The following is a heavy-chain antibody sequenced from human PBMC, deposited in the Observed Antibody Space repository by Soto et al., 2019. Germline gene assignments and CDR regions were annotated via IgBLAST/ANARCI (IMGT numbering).Heavy chain of an antibody. V-gene: IGHV3-23*01. CDR2: IGPSGGDI. Sequence: PGGSLRLSCAASGFTFYSFAMAWVRQAPGKGLEWVSSIGPSGGDISYADSVKGRFSVSRDNSKNTLYLQMNTLRVDDTAVYYCAAKIFAFNPFDYWGQGA. CDR3: AAKIFAFNPFDY. CDR1: GFTFYSFA. D-gene: IGHD3-3*02. J-gene: IGHJ4*02.